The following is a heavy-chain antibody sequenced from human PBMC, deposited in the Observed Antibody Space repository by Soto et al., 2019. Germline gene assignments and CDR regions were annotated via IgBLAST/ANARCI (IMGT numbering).Heavy chain of an antibody. CDR2: IHHSGGP. Sequence: PSETLSLTCAVYGGSFSAYYWTWVRQSPGKGLEWIGEIHHSGGPKYNPSLKSRVTISADTSKNQFSLELSSVTAADTAVYYCASYGSGSYYNGYYCDYWGQGTLVTVS. CDR1: GGSFSAYY. J-gene: IGHJ4*02. CDR3: ASYGSGSYYNGYYCDY. V-gene: IGHV4-34*01. D-gene: IGHD3-10*01.